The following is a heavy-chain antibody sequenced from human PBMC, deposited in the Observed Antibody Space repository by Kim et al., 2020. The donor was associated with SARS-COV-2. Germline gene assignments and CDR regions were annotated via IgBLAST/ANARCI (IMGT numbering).Heavy chain of an antibody. Sequence: GRFTISRDNGKNSLYLQKNSLRDEDTAVYYCARDPSIKEYCSGGSCYSDYWGQGTLVTVSS. CDR3: ARDPSIKEYCSGGSCYSDY. D-gene: IGHD2-15*01. J-gene: IGHJ4*02. V-gene: IGHV3-11*06.